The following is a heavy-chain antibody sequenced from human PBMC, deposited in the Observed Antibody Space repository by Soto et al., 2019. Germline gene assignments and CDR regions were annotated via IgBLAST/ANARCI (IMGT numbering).Heavy chain of an antibody. CDR2: IYYSGTT. CDR1: GVSLSSSTYD. V-gene: IGHV4-39*01. J-gene: IGHJ4*02. D-gene: IGHD2-21*02. CDR3: VRHGVMAVVVTY. Sequence: PSETLSLTCTVSGVSLSSSTYDWVWIRQSPGKRLEWIGSIYYSGTTYYNPSLKSRVTISLDTSKNQFSLSLSSVTAADTAIYYCVRHGVMAVVVTYWGQGTLVTVSS.